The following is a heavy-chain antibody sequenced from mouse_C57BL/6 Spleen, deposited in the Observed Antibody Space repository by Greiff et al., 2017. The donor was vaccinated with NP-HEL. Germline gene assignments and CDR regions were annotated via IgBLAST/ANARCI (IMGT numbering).Heavy chain of an antibody. CDR1: GYTFTSYW. D-gene: IGHD2-1*01. CDR2: IDPSDSYT. V-gene: IGHV1-69*01. Sequence: QVQLQQPGAELVMPGASVKLSCKASGYTFTSYWMHWVKQRPGQGLEWIGEIDPSDSYTNYNQKFKGKSTLTVDKSSSTAYMQLSSLTSEDSAVYYCARDGNSVVYFDYWGQGTTLTVSS. CDR3: ARDGNSVVYFDY. J-gene: IGHJ2*01.